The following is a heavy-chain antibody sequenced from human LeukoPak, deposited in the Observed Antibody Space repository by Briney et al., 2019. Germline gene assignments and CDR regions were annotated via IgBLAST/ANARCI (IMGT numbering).Heavy chain of an antibody. V-gene: IGHV3-30*04. CDR1: GFAFSSYA. D-gene: IGHD6-13*01. CDR2: ISYDGLNE. Sequence: GGSPRLSCAASGFAFSSYAMHWVRQAPGKGLEWVTVISYDGLNEYYADSVKGRFTISRDNSKNTLYLQMNSLRAEDTAVYYCARGGYSTTWYMNFDYWGQGTLVTVSS. CDR3: ARGGYSTTWYMNFDY. J-gene: IGHJ4*02.